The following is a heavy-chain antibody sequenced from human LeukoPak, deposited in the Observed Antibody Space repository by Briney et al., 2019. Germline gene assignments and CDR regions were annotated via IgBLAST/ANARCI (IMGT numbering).Heavy chain of an antibody. CDR1: GCTFTIYD. CDR3: ARGWMVRGVRHLNFDY. D-gene: IGHD3-10*01. V-gene: IGHV1-8*01. Sequence: ASVKVSCKSSGCTFTIYDINWVRQATGQGGEWMGWMNPNSGNTGYAQKFQGRVTMTRNTSISTAYMELSSLRSEDTAVYYCARGWMVRGVRHLNFDYWGQGTLVTVSS. J-gene: IGHJ4*02. CDR2: MNPNSGNT.